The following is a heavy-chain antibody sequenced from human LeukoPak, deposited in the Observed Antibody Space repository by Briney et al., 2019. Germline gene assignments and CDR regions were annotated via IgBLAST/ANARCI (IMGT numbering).Heavy chain of an antibody. CDR2: IYYSGST. Sequence: PSETLSLTCTVSGGSISSSSYYWGWIRQPPGKGLEWIGSIYYSGSTYYNPSLKSRVTISVDTSKNQFSLKLSSVTAADTAVYYCARQPRVLRFLEWLLYCWFDPWGQGTLVTVSS. V-gene: IGHV4-39*01. CDR1: GGSISSSSYY. J-gene: IGHJ5*02. D-gene: IGHD3-3*01. CDR3: ARQPRVLRFLEWLLYCWFDP.